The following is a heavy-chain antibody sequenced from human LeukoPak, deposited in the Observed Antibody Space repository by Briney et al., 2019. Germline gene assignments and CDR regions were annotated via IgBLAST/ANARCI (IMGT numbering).Heavy chain of an antibody. D-gene: IGHD6-13*01. Sequence: PSETLSLTCTVSGGSISSYYLRWIRQPPGKGLEWIGYIYYSGSTNYNPSLKSRVTISVDTSKNQFSLKLSSVTAADTAVYYCARTYRSSWLYYFDYWGQGTLVTVSS. CDR1: GGSISSYY. J-gene: IGHJ4*02. CDR2: IYYSGST. CDR3: ARTYRSSWLYYFDY. V-gene: IGHV4-59*01.